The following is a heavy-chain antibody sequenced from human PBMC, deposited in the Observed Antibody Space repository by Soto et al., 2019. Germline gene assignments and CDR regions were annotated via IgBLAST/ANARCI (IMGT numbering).Heavy chain of an antibody. D-gene: IGHD3-9*01. V-gene: IGHV4-59*01. CDR2: IYYSGST. CDR1: GGSISSYY. Sequence: SETLSLTCTVSGGSISSYYWSWIRQPPGKGLEWIGYIYYSGSTNYNPYLKSRVTISVDTFKNQFSLKLSSVTAEDTAVYDCARDYYDIVTVYPGGTYGAFDIWGQWTMVTVSS. CDR3: ARDYYDIVTVYPGGTYGAFDI. J-gene: IGHJ3*02.